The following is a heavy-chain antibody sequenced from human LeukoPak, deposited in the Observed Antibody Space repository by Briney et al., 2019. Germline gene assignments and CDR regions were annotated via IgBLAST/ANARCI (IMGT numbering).Heavy chain of an antibody. CDR1: GFTFSSYA. Sequence: TGGSLRLSCAASGFTFSSYAMSWVRQAPGKGLEWVSVISGSGGSTYYADSVKGRFTISRDNSKNTLYLQMNSRRAEDTAVYYCAKVRYDSSGYQSPYFDYWGQGILVTVSS. CDR2: ISGSGGST. CDR3: AKVRYDSSGYQSPYFDY. J-gene: IGHJ4*02. D-gene: IGHD3-22*01. V-gene: IGHV3-23*01.